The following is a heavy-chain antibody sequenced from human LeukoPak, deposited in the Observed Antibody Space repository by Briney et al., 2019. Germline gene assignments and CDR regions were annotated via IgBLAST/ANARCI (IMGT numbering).Heavy chain of an antibody. CDR2: ISGSGDST. V-gene: IGHV3-23*01. J-gene: IGHJ4*02. CDR1: GFTFTNYA. Sequence: GGSLRLSCAASGFTFTNYAMSWVRQAHGKGLEWVSGISGSGDSTNYADSVKGRFTISRDNSKNTLYLQMNSLRAEDTAVYYCAKATDTAMVPGAGDYWGQGTLVTVSS. CDR3: AKATDTAMVPGAGDY. D-gene: IGHD5-18*01.